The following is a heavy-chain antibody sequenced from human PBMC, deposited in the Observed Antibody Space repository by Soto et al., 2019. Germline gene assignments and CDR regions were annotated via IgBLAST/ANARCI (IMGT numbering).Heavy chain of an antibody. Sequence: QVQLVESGGGVVQPGRSLRLSCAASGFTFSSYGMHWVRQAPGKGLEWVAVIWYDGSNKYYADSVKGRFTISRDNSKNTLYLQMNSLRAEDTAVYYCAREQRIAARRDGMDVWGQGTTVTVSS. D-gene: IGHD6-6*01. V-gene: IGHV3-33*01. CDR1: GFTFSSYG. CDR2: IWYDGSNK. CDR3: AREQRIAARRDGMDV. J-gene: IGHJ6*02.